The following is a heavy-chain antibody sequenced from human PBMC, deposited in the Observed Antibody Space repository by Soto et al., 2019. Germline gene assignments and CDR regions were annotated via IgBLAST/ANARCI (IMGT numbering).Heavy chain of an antibody. CDR1: GFTFSSYG. D-gene: IGHD3-16*01. CDR3: AKDYVVYYYYYYMDV. CDR2: ISHDGSNK. Sequence: SLRLSCAPSGFTFSSYGMHWVRQAPGKGLEWVAVISHDGSNKYYADSVKGRFTISRDNSKNTLYLQMNSLRAEDTAVYYCAKDYVVYYYYYYMDVWGKGTTVTVSS. V-gene: IGHV3-30*18. J-gene: IGHJ6*03.